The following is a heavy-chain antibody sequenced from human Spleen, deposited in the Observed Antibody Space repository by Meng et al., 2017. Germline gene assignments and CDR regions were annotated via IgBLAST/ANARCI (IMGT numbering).Heavy chain of an antibody. Sequence: LRLSCAVSGGSISSATYYWNWIRQPAGKGLEWIGRIYRSGSPNYNPSLRSRVTISVDTSKNQFSLNLSSVTAADTAVYYCASGVGPTNAFDIWGQGTMVTVSS. CDR1: GGSISSATYY. CDR3: ASGVGPTNAFDI. CDR2: IYRSGSP. D-gene: IGHD1-26*01. J-gene: IGHJ3*02. V-gene: IGHV4-61*02.